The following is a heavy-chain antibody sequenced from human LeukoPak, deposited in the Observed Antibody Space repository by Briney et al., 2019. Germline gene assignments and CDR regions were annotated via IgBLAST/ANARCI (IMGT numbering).Heavy chain of an antibody. D-gene: IGHD3-16*02. CDR3: ARSRGFVITFGGVIVKEFDY. J-gene: IGHJ4*02. Sequence: SETLSLTCTVSGGSISSYYWSWIRQPLGKGLEWIGYIYYSGSTNYNPSLKSRVTISVDTSKNQFSLKLSSVTAADTAVYYCARSRGFVITFGGVIVKEFDYWGQGTLVTVSS. CDR1: GGSISSYY. CDR2: IYYSGST. V-gene: IGHV4-59*01.